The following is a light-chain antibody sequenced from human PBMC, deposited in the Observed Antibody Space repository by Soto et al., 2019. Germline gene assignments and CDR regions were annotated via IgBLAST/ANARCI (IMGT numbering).Light chain of an antibody. CDR2: VAS. V-gene: IGKV3-20*01. CDR3: QQYGTTRT. Sequence: EIVLTQSPGTLSLSLGERATLSCKGSQRVSSGYLAWFQQKPGQAPRLLIYVASARAPGVPDRFSGSGSGADFNLTISRLEPEDFAVYYCQQYGTTRTFGQGTKVE. J-gene: IGKJ1*01. CDR1: QRVSSGY.